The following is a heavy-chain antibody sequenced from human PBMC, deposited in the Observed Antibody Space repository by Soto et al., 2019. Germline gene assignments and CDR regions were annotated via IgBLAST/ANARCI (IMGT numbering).Heavy chain of an antibody. D-gene: IGHD3-10*01. J-gene: IGHJ6*02. V-gene: IGHV3-66*01. CDR2: IYSGGST. Sequence: EVQLVESGGGLVQPGGSLRLSCAASGFTVSSNYMSWVRQAPGKGLEWVSVIYSGGSTYYADSVKGRFTISRDNSKNTLYLQMNSLRAEDTAVYYCVRAQMRGGSGSYTGGMDVWGQGTTVTVSS. CDR3: VRAQMRGGSGSYTGGMDV. CDR1: GFTVSSNY.